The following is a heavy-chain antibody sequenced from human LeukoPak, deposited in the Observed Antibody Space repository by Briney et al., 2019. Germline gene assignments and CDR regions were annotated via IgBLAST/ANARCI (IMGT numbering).Heavy chain of an antibody. Sequence: GGSLRLSCAASGFNFNTYSMNWVRQAPGKGLEWVSYISSRSITMYYADSVKGRFTISRDNAKNSLYLQMNSLRDEDTAVYYCATFPGGPCCGGSCSHGYYFDYWGQGTLVTVSS. J-gene: IGHJ4*02. V-gene: IGHV3-48*02. CDR1: GFNFNTYS. CDR2: ISSRSITM. CDR3: ATFPGGPCCGGSCSHGYYFDY. D-gene: IGHD2-15*01.